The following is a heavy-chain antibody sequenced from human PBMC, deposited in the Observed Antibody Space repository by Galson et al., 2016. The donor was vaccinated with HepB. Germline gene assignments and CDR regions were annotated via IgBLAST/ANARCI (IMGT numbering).Heavy chain of an antibody. D-gene: IGHD2-21*02. CDR3: ARDYRHCGADPM. Sequence: SLRLSCAASGFAFTNYWMNWVRQAPGKGLVWVSRLSGDGSRVNYADFVKGRVTLSRDNAKNSLYLQMNSLTAADTAVYYCARDYRHCGADPMGAQGTLVTVSS. J-gene: IGHJ4*02. CDR2: LSGDGSRV. CDR1: GFAFTNYW. V-gene: IGHV3-74*01.